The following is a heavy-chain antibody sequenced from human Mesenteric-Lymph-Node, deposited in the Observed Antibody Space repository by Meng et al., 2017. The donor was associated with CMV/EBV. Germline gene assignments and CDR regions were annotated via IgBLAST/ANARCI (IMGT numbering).Heavy chain of an antibody. V-gene: IGHV1-8*01. CDR1: GYTFGAYA. D-gene: IGHD4-17*01. Sequence: ASVKVSCKASGYTFGAYAINWVRQAPGQGLEWMAWMNPNSGNTGCAQKFQGRLTMTRNTSMNTAYMELSSLKSEDTAVYYCARRGGKVTTVPKGLGYWGQGTLVTVSS. CDR3: ARRGGKVTTVPKGLGY. J-gene: IGHJ4*02. CDR2: MNPNSGNT.